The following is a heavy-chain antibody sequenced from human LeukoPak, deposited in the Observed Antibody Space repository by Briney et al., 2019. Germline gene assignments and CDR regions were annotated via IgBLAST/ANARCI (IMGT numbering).Heavy chain of an antibody. J-gene: IGHJ5*02. CDR3: ARGERYDFWSGYSRTKNWFDL. CDR2: INHSGSN. Sequence: SETLSLTCAVYGGSFSGYYWSWIRQPPGKGLEWMGEINHSGSNKYNPYIKSRGNISVDKSKNQYYLRLRCVTGADTAGDYYARGERYDFWSGYSRTKNWFDLWGQGTLVTVSS. D-gene: IGHD3-3*01. CDR1: GGSFSGYY. V-gene: IGHV4-34*01.